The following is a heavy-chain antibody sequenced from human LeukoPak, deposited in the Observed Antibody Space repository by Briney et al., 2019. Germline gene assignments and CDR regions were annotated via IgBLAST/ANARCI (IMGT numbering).Heavy chain of an antibody. Sequence: GGSLRLSCAASGFIFGGYTMNWVRQAPGKGLEWVSSISSSSSYIYYADSLKGRFTISRDNAKNPLYLQMNSLRAEDTGVYYCAKDDAWGRFYHWGQGTLVTVSS. CDR2: ISSSSSYI. CDR1: GFIFGGYT. D-gene: IGHD3-16*01. V-gene: IGHV3-21*04. J-gene: IGHJ1*01. CDR3: AKDDAWGRFYH.